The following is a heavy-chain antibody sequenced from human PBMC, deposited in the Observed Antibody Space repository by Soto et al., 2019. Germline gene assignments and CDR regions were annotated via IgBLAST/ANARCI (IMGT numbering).Heavy chain of an antibody. V-gene: IGHV3-23*01. CDR1: GFTFSSYA. J-gene: IGHJ4*02. CDR2: IGVGGGDR. Sequence: EVQLLESGGGLVQPGGSLRLSCAXSGFTFSSYAMSWVRQAPGKGLEWVSIIGVGGGDRYYPESVKGRFTISRDNSRDTLYLEMNSLRDEDTAVYYCARVRFGELVWGQGTLVTVSS. CDR3: ARVRFGELV. D-gene: IGHD3-10*01.